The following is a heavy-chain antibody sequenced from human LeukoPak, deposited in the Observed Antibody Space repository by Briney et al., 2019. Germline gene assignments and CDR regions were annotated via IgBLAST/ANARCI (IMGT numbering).Heavy chain of an antibody. Sequence: GGSLRLSCAASGFTFNSYAMSWVRQAAGKGLEWVSGISGSAGSTYYGDSVKGRFTISRDNTRDTLYLQMNSLRAEDTAVYYCAKDARVSVYVLYEHDYWGQGTLVTVSS. J-gene: IGHJ4*02. V-gene: IGHV3-23*01. CDR3: AKDARVSVYVLYEHDY. CDR2: ISGSAGST. D-gene: IGHD3-10*02. CDR1: GFTFNSYA.